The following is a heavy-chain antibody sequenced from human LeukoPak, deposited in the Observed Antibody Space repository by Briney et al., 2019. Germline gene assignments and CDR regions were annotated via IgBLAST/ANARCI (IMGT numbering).Heavy chain of an antibody. V-gene: IGHV3-23*01. CDR1: GGTFSSYA. CDR3: AKGRGYSGYDSPDY. D-gene: IGHD5-12*01. CDR2: ISGSGGST. J-gene: IGHJ4*02. Sequence: SCKASGGTFSSYAMSWVRQAPGKGLEWVSAISGSGGSTYYADSVKGRFTISRDNSKNTLYLQMNSLRAEDAAVYYCAKGRGYSGYDSPDYWGQGTLVTVSS.